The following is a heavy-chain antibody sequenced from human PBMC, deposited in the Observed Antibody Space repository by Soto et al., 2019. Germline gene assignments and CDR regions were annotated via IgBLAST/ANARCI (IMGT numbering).Heavy chain of an antibody. CDR3: ARDELIPTSPAYDFGVVTTFDY. J-gene: IGHJ4*02. CDR1: GYTFTSYY. Sequence: GASVKVSCKASGYTFTSYYMHWVRQAPGQGLEWMGIINPSGGSTSYAQKFQGRVTMTRDTSTSTVYMELSSLRSEDTAVYYCARDELIPTSPAYDFGVVTTFDYWGQGTLVTVSS. D-gene: IGHD3-3*01. V-gene: IGHV1-46*01. CDR2: INPSGGST.